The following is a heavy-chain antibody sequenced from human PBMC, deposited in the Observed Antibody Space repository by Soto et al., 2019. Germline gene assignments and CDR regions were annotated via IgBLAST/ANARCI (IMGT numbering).Heavy chain of an antibody. CDR1: GFTFSSYA. Sequence: GGSLRLSCAASGFTFSSYAMSWVRQAPGKGLEWVSAISGSGGSTYYADSVKGRFTISRDKSKNTLYLQMNSLRAEDTAVYYCAKDDIVVVVAATPKSYFDYWGQGTLVTVSS. D-gene: IGHD2-15*01. CDR3: AKDDIVVVVAATPKSYFDY. V-gene: IGHV3-23*01. CDR2: ISGSGGST. J-gene: IGHJ4*02.